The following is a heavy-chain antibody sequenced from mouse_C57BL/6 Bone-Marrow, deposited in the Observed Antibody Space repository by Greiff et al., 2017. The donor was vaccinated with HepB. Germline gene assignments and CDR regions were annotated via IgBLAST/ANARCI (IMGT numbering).Heavy chain of an antibody. D-gene: IGHD2-1*01. CDR3: ARGRGNYNWYFDV. CDR1: GYTFTNYW. V-gene: IGHV1-63*01. Sequence: VQLQQSGAELVRPGTSVKMSCKASGYTFTNYWIGWAKQRPGHGLEWIGDIYPGGGYTNYNEKFKGKATLTADKSSSTAYMQFSSLTSEDSAIYYCARGRGNYNWYFDVWGTGTTVTVSS. CDR2: IYPGGGYT. J-gene: IGHJ1*03.